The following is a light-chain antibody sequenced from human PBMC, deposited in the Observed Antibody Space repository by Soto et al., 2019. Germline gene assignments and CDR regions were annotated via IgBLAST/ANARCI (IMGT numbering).Light chain of an antibody. Sequence: DIQMTQSPSSLSASVGDSVTITCRASQNINIYLNWYQQKPGKAPNLLIYGASTLHSGVPSRFRGSGSGTDFCLIINSLQPEDFATYFCQHSYTAPPFTFGQGTRLEI. J-gene: IGKJ2*01. CDR2: GAS. CDR1: QNINIY. V-gene: IGKV1-39*01. CDR3: QHSYTAPPFT.